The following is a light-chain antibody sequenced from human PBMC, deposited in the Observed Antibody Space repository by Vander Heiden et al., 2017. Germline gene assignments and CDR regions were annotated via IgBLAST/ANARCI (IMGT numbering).Light chain of an antibody. Sequence: DIVMTQSPLSLPVTPGEPASISCRSSQSSLHSNGYNYLDWYLQKPGQSPQLLIYLGSNRASGVPDRFSGSGSGTDFTLKISRVEAEDVGVYYCMQALQTPYTFGQGTKLEIK. J-gene: IGKJ2*01. CDR1: QSSLHSNGYNY. CDR3: MQALQTPYT. V-gene: IGKV2-28*01. CDR2: LGS.